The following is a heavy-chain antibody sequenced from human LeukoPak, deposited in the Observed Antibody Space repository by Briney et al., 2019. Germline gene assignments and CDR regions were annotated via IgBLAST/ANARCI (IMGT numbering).Heavy chain of an antibody. Sequence: SVTVSCKASGGTFSSYAISWVRQAPGQGLEWMGRIIPILGIANYAQKFQGRVTITADKSTSTAYMELSSLRSEDTAVYYCARAVWFGERGMDVWGQGTTVTVSS. CDR3: ARAVWFGERGMDV. CDR2: IIPILGIA. V-gene: IGHV1-69*04. D-gene: IGHD3-10*01. J-gene: IGHJ6*02. CDR1: GGTFSSYA.